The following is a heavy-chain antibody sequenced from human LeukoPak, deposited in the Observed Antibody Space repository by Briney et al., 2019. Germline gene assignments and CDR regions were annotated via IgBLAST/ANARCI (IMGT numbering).Heavy chain of an antibody. J-gene: IGHJ4*02. V-gene: IGHV1-69*06. D-gene: IGHD3-9*01. CDR3: ASAPPTYYDILTGAEYYFDY. CDR2: IIPIFGTA. CDR1: GGTFSSYA. Sequence: SVKVSCKASGGTFSSYAISWVRQAPGQGLEWMGGIIPIFGTANYAQKFQGRDTITADKSTSTAYMELSSLRSEDTAVYYCASAPPTYYDILTGAEYYFDYWGQGTLVTVSS.